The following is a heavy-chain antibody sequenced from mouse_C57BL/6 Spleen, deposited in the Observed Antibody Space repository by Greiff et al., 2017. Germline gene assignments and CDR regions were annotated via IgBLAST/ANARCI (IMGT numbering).Heavy chain of an antibody. Sequence: VQLQQSGAELVKPGASVKISCKASGYAFSSYWMNWVKQRPGKGLEWIGQIYPGDGDTNYNGKFKGKATLTADKSSSTAYMQLSSLTSEDSAVYFCARWDTTDRGYFDVWGTGTTVTVSS. D-gene: IGHD1-1*01. V-gene: IGHV1-80*01. CDR3: ARWDTTDRGYFDV. CDR1: GYAFSSYW. CDR2: IYPGDGDT. J-gene: IGHJ1*03.